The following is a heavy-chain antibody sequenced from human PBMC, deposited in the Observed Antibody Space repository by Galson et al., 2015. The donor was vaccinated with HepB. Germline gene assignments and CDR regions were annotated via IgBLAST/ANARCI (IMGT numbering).Heavy chain of an antibody. V-gene: IGHV1-2*06. J-gene: IGHJ6*03. CDR3: ARGVAGTGDYYYYMDV. Sequence: SVKVSCKASGYTFTGYYMHWVRQAPGQGLEWMGRINPNSGGTNYAQKFQGRVTMTRDTSISTAYMELSRLRSDDTAVYYCARGVAGTGDYYYYMDVWGKGTTVTVSS. CDR2: INPNSGGT. D-gene: IGHD6-19*01. CDR1: GYTFTGYY.